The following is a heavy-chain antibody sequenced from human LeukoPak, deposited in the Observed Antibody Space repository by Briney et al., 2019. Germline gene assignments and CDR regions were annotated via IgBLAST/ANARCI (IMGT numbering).Heavy chain of an antibody. CDR3: ARDRGPRTGFMVREAYDY. CDR2: INTDGSIT. J-gene: IGHJ4*02. V-gene: IGHV3-74*01. CDR1: GFTFRNYG. Sequence: GGSLRLSCAASGFTFRNYGIHWVRQAPGKGLVWVSRINTDGSITNYADSVKGRFSISRDNAKNTLYLQMSSLRAEDTAVYYCARDRGPRTGFMVREAYDYWGQGTLVTVSS. D-gene: IGHD3-10*01.